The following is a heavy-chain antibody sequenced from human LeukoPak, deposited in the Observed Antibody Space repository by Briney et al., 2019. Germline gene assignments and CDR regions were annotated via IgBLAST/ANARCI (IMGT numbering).Heavy chain of an antibody. CDR3: TSSRYCSGGSCYSGALFLGY. CDR1: GFTFSSYE. CDR2: IRSKAYGGTT. V-gene: IGHV3-49*04. J-gene: IGHJ4*02. Sequence: HPGGSLRLSCAASGFTFSSYEMNWVRQAPGKGLEWVGFIRSKAYGGTTEYAASVKGRFTISRDDSKSIAYLQMNSLKTEDTAVYYCTSSRYCSGGSCYSGALFLGYWGQGTLVTVSS. D-gene: IGHD2-15*01.